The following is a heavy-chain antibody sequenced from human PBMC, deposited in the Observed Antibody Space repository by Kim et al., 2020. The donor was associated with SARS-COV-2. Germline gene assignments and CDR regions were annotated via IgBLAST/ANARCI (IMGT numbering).Heavy chain of an antibody. Sequence: GGSLRLSCAASGFTFSSYWMHWVRQAPGKGLVWVSRINSDGSSTSYADSVKGRFTISRDNAKNTLYLQMNSLRAEDTAVYYCARAGRLRYFDWSSDRYGMDVWGQGTTVTVSS. J-gene: IGHJ6*02. CDR3: ARAGRLRYFDWSSDRYGMDV. V-gene: IGHV3-74*01. CDR1: GFTFSSYW. D-gene: IGHD3-9*01. CDR2: INSDGSST.